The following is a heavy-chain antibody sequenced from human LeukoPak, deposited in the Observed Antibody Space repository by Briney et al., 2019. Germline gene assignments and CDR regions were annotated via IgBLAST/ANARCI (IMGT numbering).Heavy chain of an antibody. V-gene: IGHV4-30-2*01. Sequence: PSETLSLTCAVSGGSISSGGYSWSWIRQPPGKGLEWIGYIYHSGSTYYNPSLKSRVTISVDRSKNQFSLKLSSVTAADTAVYYCAREEPSSGGVDYWGQGTLVTVSS. J-gene: IGHJ4*02. D-gene: IGHD6-19*01. CDR2: IYHSGST. CDR1: GGSISSGGYS. CDR3: AREEPSSGGVDY.